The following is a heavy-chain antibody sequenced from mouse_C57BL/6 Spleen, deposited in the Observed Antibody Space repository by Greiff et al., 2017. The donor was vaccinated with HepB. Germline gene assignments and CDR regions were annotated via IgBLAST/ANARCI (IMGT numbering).Heavy chain of an antibody. CDR2: IEPSDSET. J-gene: IGHJ3*01. V-gene: IGHV1-52*01. CDR3: ARSRTMITEWFAY. D-gene: IGHD2-4*01. CDR1: GYTFTSYW. Sequence: QVQLKESGAELVRPGSSVKLSCKASGYTFTSYWMHWVKQRPIQGLEWIGNIEPSDSETHYNQKFKDKATLTVDKSSSTAYMQLSSLTSEDSAVYYCARSRTMITEWFAYWGQGTLVTVSA.